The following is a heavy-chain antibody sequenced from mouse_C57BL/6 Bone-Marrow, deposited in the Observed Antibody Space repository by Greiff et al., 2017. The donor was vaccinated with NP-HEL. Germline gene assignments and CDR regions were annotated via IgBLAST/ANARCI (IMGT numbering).Heavy chain of an antibody. J-gene: IGHJ1*03. V-gene: IGHV1-63*01. CDR2: IYPGGGYT. Sequence: VQLQQSGAELVRPGTSVKMSCKASGYTFTNYWIGWAKQRPGHGLEWIGDIYPGGGYTNYNEKFKGKATLPADKYSSSAYMQVSSLTSEDSAIYYCARERGYYGSSYDWYFDVWGTGTTVTVSS. CDR3: ARERGYYGSSYDWYFDV. D-gene: IGHD1-1*01. CDR1: GYTFTNYW.